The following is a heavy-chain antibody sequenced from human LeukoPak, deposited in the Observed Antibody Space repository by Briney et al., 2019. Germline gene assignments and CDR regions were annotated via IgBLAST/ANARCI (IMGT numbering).Heavy chain of an antibody. Sequence: PSETLSLTCTVSAGSISSYYWSWIRQPPGKGLEWIGYIYYSGSTNYNPSLKSRVTISVDTSKNQFSLKLSSVTAADTAVYYCARERCSGGSCYLGGVLRGYFDSWGQGTLVTVSS. CDR3: ARERCSGGSCYLGGVLRGYFDS. CDR2: IYYSGST. D-gene: IGHD2-15*01. V-gene: IGHV4-59*01. CDR1: AGSISSYY. J-gene: IGHJ4*02.